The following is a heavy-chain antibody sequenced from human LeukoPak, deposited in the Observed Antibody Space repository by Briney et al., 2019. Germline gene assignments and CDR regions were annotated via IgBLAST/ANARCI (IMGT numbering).Heavy chain of an antibody. CDR2: ISSSGSTI. Sequence: GGSLRLSCAASRFTFSNYEMNWVRQAPGKGLEWVSYISSSGSTIYYADSVEGRFTISRDNAKNSLYLQMNSLRAEDTAVYYCARGKSGYCSGGSCRHYFDYWGQGTLVTVSS. J-gene: IGHJ4*02. V-gene: IGHV3-48*03. CDR3: ARGKSGYCSGGSCRHYFDY. D-gene: IGHD2-15*01. CDR1: RFTFSNYE.